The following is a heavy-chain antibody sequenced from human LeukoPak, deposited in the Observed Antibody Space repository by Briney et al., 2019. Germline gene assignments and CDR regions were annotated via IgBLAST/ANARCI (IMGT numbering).Heavy chain of an antibody. D-gene: IGHD3-3*01. Sequence: GGSLRLSCAASGFFFSTFAMSWVRQAPGKGLEWVSGLSGRSGSTYYADSVKGRFTISRDNSKNTLYPQMNSLRAEDTAMYYCAKVLTRSLYVVGIDCWGQGTLVTVSS. V-gene: IGHV3-23*01. CDR1: GFFFSTFA. CDR3: AKVLTRSLYVVGIDC. J-gene: IGHJ4*02. CDR2: LSGRSGST.